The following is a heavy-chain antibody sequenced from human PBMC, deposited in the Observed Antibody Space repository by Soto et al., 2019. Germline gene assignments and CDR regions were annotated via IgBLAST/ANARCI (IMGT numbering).Heavy chain of an antibody. D-gene: IGHD3-3*01. CDR3: ARGGGVGVAGSAAFDM. CDR1: GYPVTAYY. J-gene: IGHJ3*02. CDR2: INPATGAA. V-gene: IGHV1-2*02. Sequence: QLHLVQSGAVVKKPGASVTVSCSASGYPVTAYYMHWVRQAPGRGLEWMGGINPATGAAKYTQTFQGRVTMPRDRSRSTGFMELRGRTSEDTAVFYWARGGGVGVAGSAAFDMWGQGTLVTVSS.